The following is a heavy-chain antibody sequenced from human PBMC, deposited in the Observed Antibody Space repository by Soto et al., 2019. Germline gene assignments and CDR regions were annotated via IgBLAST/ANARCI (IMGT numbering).Heavy chain of an antibody. D-gene: IGHD2-21*01. CDR2: IIPIFGTA. CDR1: GGTFSSYA. CDR3: ARVGGDGYNLAAFDI. V-gene: IGHV1-69*13. J-gene: IGHJ3*02. Sequence: ASVKLSCKASGGTFSSYAISWVRQAPGQGLEWMGGIIPIFGTANYAQKFQGRVTITADESTSTAYMELSSLRSEDTAVYYCARVGGDGYNLAAFDIWGQGTMVTVSS.